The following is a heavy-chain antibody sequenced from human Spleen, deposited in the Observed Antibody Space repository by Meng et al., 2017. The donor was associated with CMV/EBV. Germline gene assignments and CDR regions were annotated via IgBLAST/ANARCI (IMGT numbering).Heavy chain of an antibody. Sequence: SVKVSCKASGGTFSSYTISWVRQAPGQGLEWMGRIIAILGLANYAQKFQDRVTMTADTTTSTVYMELTSLRSEDTAVYYCAKVGDGYNNLDYWGQGTLVTVSS. CDR1: GGTFSSYT. CDR2: IIAILGLA. D-gene: IGHD5-24*01. J-gene: IGHJ4*02. V-gene: IGHV1-69*02. CDR3: AKVGDGYNNLDY.